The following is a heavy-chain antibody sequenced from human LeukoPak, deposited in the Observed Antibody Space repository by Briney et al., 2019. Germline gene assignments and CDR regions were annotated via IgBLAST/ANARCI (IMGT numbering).Heavy chain of an antibody. CDR1: GGSISSGGYY. D-gene: IGHD6-6*01. V-gene: IGHV4-30-2*01. CDR2: IYHSGST. CDR3: ARVSPSRGDAFDI. Sequence: SETLSLTCTVSGGSISSGGYYWSWIRQPPGKGLEWIGYIYHSGSTYYNPSLKSRVTISVDRSKNQFSLKLSSVTAADTAVYYCARVSPSRGDAFDIWGQGTMVTVSS. J-gene: IGHJ3*02.